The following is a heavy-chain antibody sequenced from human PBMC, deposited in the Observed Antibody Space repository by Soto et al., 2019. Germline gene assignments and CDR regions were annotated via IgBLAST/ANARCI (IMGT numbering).Heavy chain of an antibody. V-gene: IGHV3-23*01. CDR1: AFTFSSYA. CDR2: ISGGGGST. J-gene: IGHJ2*01. D-gene: IGHD2-15*01. CDR3: AKQAIVVVVAATDWYFDL. Sequence: EVQLLESGGGLVQPGGYLRLSCAASAFTFSSYAMTWVRQAPGKGLEWVSAISGGGGSTFYADSVRGRFTISRDNSKNTLYLQMNSLRAEDTAVYYCAKQAIVVVVAATDWYFDLWVRGTLVTVSS.